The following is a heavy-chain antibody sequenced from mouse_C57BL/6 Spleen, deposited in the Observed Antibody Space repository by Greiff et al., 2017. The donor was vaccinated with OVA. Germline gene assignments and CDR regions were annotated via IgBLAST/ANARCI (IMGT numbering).Heavy chain of an antibody. D-gene: IGHD2-4*01. V-gene: IGHV8-12*01. CDR2: IYWDDDK. CDR1: GFSLSTSGMG. Sequence: QVTLKVSGPGILRSSQTLSLTCSFSGFSLSTSGMGVSWIRQPSGKGLEWLAHIYWDDDKRYNPSLKSRLTISKDTSRNQVFLKITSVDTADTATYYCARREDYDVGAMDYWGQGTSVTVSS. J-gene: IGHJ4*01. CDR3: ARREDYDVGAMDY.